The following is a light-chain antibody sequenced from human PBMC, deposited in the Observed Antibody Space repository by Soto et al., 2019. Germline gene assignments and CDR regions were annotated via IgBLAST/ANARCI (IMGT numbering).Light chain of an antibody. CDR1: DSDIGGYNY. CDR3: SSYTSSRAYV. J-gene: IGLJ1*01. CDR2: EVS. Sequence: QSVLTQPASVSGSPGQSITISCTGTDSDIGGYNYVSWYQQHAGKAPQLMIYEVSNRPPGISDRFSGSKSAYTASLTISRLQAADEGDYYCSSYTSSRAYVFGIGTKATVL. V-gene: IGLV2-14*01.